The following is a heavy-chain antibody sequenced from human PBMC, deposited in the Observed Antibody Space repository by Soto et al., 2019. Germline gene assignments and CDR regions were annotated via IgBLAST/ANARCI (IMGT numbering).Heavy chain of an antibody. Sequence: EMQLVESGGALVKPGGSLRLSCAASGFGFSYAWMNWVRQAPGKGLEWVGRIKSKTDGETTNYAAAVKGRFTISRDDSKNTLYLQMNSLRTEDTVVYHCLTLGDGYWGQGTLVTVSS. CDR2: IKSKTDGETT. V-gene: IGHV3-15*07. J-gene: IGHJ4*02. CDR3: LTLGDGY. CDR1: GFGFSYAW. D-gene: IGHD3-10*01.